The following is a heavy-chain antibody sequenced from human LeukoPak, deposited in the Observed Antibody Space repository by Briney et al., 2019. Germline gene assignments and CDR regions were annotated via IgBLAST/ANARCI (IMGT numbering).Heavy chain of an antibody. Sequence: ASVKVSCKASGYTFTSYGISWVRQAPGQGLEWMGWISAYNGNTNYAQKLQGRVTMTTDTSTSTAYMELRSLRSDDTAVYYCARDGARPHIVLIVYAIHTPGYGMDVWGQGTTVTVSS. CDR1: GYTFTSYG. V-gene: IGHV1-18*01. D-gene: IGHD2-8*01. CDR3: ARDGARPHIVLIVYAIHTPGYGMDV. J-gene: IGHJ6*02. CDR2: ISAYNGNT.